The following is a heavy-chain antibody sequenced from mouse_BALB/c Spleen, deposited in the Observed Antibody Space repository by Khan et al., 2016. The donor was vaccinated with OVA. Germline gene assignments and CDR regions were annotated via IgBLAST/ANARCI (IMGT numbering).Heavy chain of an antibody. J-gene: IGHJ2*01. Sequence: VQLQESGAELAKPGASVKMSCKASGYTFTTYWMHWVKQRPGQGLEWIGYINPTSGYTDYNDKFKDRATLSADKSSSTAYMQLNSLTSEDSAVYYCTRDTIDYRGQGNTLTVSS. CDR3: TRDTIDY. CDR2: INPTSGYT. CDR1: GYTFTTYW. V-gene: IGHV1-7*01.